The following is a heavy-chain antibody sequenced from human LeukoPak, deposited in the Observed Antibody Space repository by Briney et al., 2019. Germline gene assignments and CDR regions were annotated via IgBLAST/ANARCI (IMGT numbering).Heavy chain of an antibody. CDR3: AKDLEDYDFWSGYSTPFDY. Sequence: GGSLRLSCAASGFTFSSYAMSWGRQAPGKGLEWVSAISGSGGSTYYADSVKGRFTISRDNSKNTLYLQMNSLRAEDTAVYYCAKDLEDYDFWSGYSTPFDYWGQGTLVTVSS. CDR1: GFTFSSYA. D-gene: IGHD3-3*01. CDR2: ISGSGGST. J-gene: IGHJ4*02. V-gene: IGHV3-23*01.